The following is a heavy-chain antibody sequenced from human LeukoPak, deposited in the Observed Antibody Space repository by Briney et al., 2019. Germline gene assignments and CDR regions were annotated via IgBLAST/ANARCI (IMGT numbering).Heavy chain of an antibody. CDR2: IYSSGST. D-gene: IGHD3-10*01. J-gene: IGHJ6*03. V-gene: IGHV4-4*07. CDR1: GGSIRSYY. CDR3: ARGGYGSPFYYYMDV. Sequence: SETLSLTCTVSGGSIRSYYWSWIRQPAGKGLEWIGRIYSSGSTNYNSSLESRVTMSVDTSKNQFSLKLRSVTAADTAVYYCARGGYGSPFYYYMDVWGKGTTVTVSS.